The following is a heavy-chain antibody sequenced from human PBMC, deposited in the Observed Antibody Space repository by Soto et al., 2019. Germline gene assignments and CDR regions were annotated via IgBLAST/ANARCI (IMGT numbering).Heavy chain of an antibody. CDR1: GGSISSYY. Sequence: PSETLSLTCTVSGGSISSYYWSWIRQPPGKGLEWIGYIYYSGSTNYNPSLKSRVTISVDTSKNQFSLKLSSVTAADTAVYYCARVSGTVTYGQYYYYGMDVWGQGTTVTVSS. V-gene: IGHV4-59*01. J-gene: IGHJ6*02. D-gene: IGHD4-17*01. CDR3: ARVSGTVTYGQYYYYGMDV. CDR2: IYYSGST.